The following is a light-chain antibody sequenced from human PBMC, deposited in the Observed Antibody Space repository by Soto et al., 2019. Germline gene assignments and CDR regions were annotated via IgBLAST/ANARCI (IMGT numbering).Light chain of an antibody. CDR2: GNN. J-gene: IGLJ1*01. Sequence: QPVLTQPPSVSGAPGQTVTIPCTGSSSNIGARFDVHWYQQFPGTAPKVLIYGNNIRPSGVPDRFSGSKSGTSASLTITGLQAEDEADYYCQSYDSSLSSYVFGIGTKVTVL. CDR3: QSYDSSLSSYV. V-gene: IGLV1-40*01. CDR1: SSNIGARFD.